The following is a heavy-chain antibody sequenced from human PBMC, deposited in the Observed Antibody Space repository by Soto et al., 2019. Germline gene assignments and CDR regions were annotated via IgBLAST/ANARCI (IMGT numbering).Heavy chain of an antibody. V-gene: IGHV3-23*01. CDR2: ISGSGVST. J-gene: IGHJ4*02. D-gene: IGHD1-26*01. CDR1: GFTFSNYA. Sequence: EAQLLESGGGLVQPGGSLRLSCAASGFTFSNYAMSWVRQAPGRGLEWVSAISGSGVSTYFADSVKGRFTISRDNSKNTLYLQMSSLRAEDTAVYCAKGGGSYPFDYWGQGTLVTVSS. CDR3: AKGGGSYPFDY.